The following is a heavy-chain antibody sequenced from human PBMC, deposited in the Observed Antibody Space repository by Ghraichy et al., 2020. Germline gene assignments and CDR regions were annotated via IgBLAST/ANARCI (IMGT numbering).Heavy chain of an antibody. V-gene: IGHV4-61*01. CDR3: ARVNYDFWSGYFGGTYYFDY. CDR1: GGSVSSGSYY. J-gene: IGHJ4*02. D-gene: IGHD3-3*01. Sequence: SETLSLTCTVSGGSVSSGSYYWSWIRQPPGKGLEWIGYIYYSGSTNYNPSLKSRVTISVDTSKNQFSLKLSSVTAADTAVYYCARVNYDFWSGYFGGTYYFDYWGQGTLVTVSS. CDR2: IYYSGST.